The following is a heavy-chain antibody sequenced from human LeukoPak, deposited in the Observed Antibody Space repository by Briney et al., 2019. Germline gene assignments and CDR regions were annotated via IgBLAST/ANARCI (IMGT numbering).Heavy chain of an antibody. V-gene: IGHV4-30-4*01. CDR3: ASVSVWELATHPGGSFDY. Sequence: SETLSLTCTVSGGLISRIEYYWGWVRQSRVRGLEWLGHIYHTGTTLYSPHLNNRLTLSVDSSKNQFSLTLNSVTAADTAVYYCASVSVWELATHPGGSFDYWGRGILVTVSS. J-gene: IGHJ4*02. CDR2: IYHTGTT. D-gene: IGHD1-26*01. CDR1: GGLISRIEYY.